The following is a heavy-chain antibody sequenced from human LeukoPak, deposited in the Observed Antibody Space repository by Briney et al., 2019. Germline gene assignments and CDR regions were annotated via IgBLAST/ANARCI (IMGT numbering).Heavy chain of an antibody. Sequence: GGSLRLSCSASGFTFSSYAMHWVRQAPGKGLEYVSAISGNGGNTYYADSLKGRLTISRDNSKSTLYLQMSSLRVEDTAVYYCVITSATGPLDYWGQGTLVTVSS. CDR1: GFTFSSYA. CDR2: ISGNGGNT. V-gene: IGHV3-64D*09. J-gene: IGHJ4*02. CDR3: VITSATGPLDY. D-gene: IGHD6-6*01.